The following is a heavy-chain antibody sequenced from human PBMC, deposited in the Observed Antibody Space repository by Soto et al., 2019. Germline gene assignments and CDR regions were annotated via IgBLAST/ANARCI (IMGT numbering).Heavy chain of an antibody. D-gene: IGHD4-17*01. CDR1: GFTFSSYA. CDR2: ISGSGCST. CDR3: VKDPHTVTYAVDI. V-gene: IGHV3-23*01. Sequence: GGSLRLSCAASGFTFSSYAMSWVRQAPGKGLEWGSAISGSGCSTYYADSVKGRFTISRDNSKNTLYLQMTSRRAEDTALYHCVKDPHTVTYAVDIWGKGTMVPVSS. J-gene: IGHJ3*02.